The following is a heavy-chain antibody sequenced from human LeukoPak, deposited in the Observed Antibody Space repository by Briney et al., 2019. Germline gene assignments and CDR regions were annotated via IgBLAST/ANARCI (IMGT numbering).Heavy chain of an antibody. V-gene: IGHV4-31*03. CDR2: IYYSGST. D-gene: IGHD6-13*01. J-gene: IGHJ6*02. CDR1: GGSISSGGYY. CDR3: ARDRGGGSSWYGGGMDV. Sequence: SETLSLTCTVSGGSISSGGYYWSWIRQHPGKGLEWIGYIYYSGSTYYNPSLKSRVTISVDTSKNQFSLKLSSVTAADTAVYYCARDRGGGSSWYGGGMDVWGQGTMVTVSS.